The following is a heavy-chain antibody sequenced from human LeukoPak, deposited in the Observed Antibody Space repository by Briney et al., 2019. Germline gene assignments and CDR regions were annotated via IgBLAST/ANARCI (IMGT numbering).Heavy chain of an antibody. Sequence: PGGSLRLSCAASGFTFSSYWMNWVRQAPGKGLEWVAKIKQDGSEKYYVDSVKGRFTISRDNAKNSLYLQMNSLRAEDTAVYYCARGGTYSSGLPGSWGQGTLVTVSS. CDR3: ARGGTYSSGLPGS. CDR1: GFTFSSYW. CDR2: IKQDGSEK. V-gene: IGHV3-7*01. D-gene: IGHD5-18*01. J-gene: IGHJ5*02.